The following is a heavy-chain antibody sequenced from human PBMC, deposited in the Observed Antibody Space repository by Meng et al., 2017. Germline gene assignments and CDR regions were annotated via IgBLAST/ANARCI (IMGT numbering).Heavy chain of an antibody. D-gene: IGHD6-19*01. J-gene: IGHJ4*02. CDR2: IYHSGST. CDR1: GGPVSSGSW. CDR3: ARDRGAVAGTNFDY. Sequence: LQPSGPLGVKLSGTLSLVCAASGGPVSSGSWCRWVRLPPGKGREWIGEIYHSGSTNYNPSLKSRVTISVNNSKNQFSLKLSSVTAADTAVDYCARDRGAVAGTNFDYWGQGTLVTVSS. V-gene: IGHV4-4*02.